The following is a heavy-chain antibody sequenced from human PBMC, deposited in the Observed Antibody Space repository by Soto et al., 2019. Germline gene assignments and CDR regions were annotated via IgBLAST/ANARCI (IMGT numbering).Heavy chain of an antibody. J-gene: IGHJ6*02. V-gene: IGHV3-33*01. Sequence: VGSLRLSCAASGFTFSSYGMHWVRQAPGKGLEWVAVIWYDGSNKYYADSVKGRFTISRDNSKNTLYLQMNSLRAEDTAVYYCARDTGGNYDFWSGYYGNRMDVWGQGTTVTVSS. D-gene: IGHD3-3*01. CDR2: IWYDGSNK. CDR3: ARDTGGNYDFWSGYYGNRMDV. CDR1: GFTFSSYG.